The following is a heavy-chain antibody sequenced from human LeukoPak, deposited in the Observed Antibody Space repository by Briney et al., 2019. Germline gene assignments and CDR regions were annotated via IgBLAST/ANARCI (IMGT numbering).Heavy chain of an antibody. D-gene: IGHD5-18*01. CDR3: ASGPAMVYYFDY. Sequence: ASVKVSCKASGGTFSSYAISWVRQAPGQGLEWMGGIIPIFGTANYAQKFQGRVTITADESTSTAYMELSSLRSEDTAVYYCASGPAMVYYFDYWGQGTLVTVSS. V-gene: IGHV1-69*13. J-gene: IGHJ4*02. CDR1: GGTFSSYA. CDR2: IIPIFGTA.